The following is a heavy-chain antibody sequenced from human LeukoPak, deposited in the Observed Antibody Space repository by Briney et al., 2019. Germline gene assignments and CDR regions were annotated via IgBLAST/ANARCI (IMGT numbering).Heavy chain of an antibody. CDR2: IYYSGST. V-gene: IGHV4-31*03. D-gene: IGHD3-22*01. CDR3: AREQVVAIPDAFDI. Sequence: SETLSLTCTVSGGSISSGGYFRSWIRQHPGKGLKWIGYIYYSGSTYYNPSLKSRVTISVDTSKNQFSLKLSSVTAADTAVYYCAREQVVAIPDAFDIWGQGTMVTVSS. J-gene: IGHJ3*02. CDR1: GGSISSGGYF.